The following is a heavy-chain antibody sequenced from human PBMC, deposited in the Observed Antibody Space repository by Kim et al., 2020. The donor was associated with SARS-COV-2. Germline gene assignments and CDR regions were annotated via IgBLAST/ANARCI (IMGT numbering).Heavy chain of an antibody. CDR3: ATSLVVAATYYFDY. Sequence: AQKFQGRVTITADESTSTAYMELSSLRSEDTAVYYCATSLVVAATYYFDYWGQGTLVTVSS. J-gene: IGHJ4*02. V-gene: IGHV1-69*01. D-gene: IGHD2-15*01.